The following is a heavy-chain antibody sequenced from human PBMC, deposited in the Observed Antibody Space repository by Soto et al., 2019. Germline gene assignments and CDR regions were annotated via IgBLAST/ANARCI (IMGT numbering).Heavy chain of an antibody. D-gene: IGHD1-1*01. J-gene: IGHJ3*02. CDR2: ISAYNGNT. CDR3: ARTQLPHFPFDI. V-gene: IGHV1-18*04. CDR1: GYTFTSYG. Sequence: XSVKVSCKASGYTFTSYGISWVRQAPGQGLEWMGWISAYNGNTNYAQKLQGRVTMTTDTSTRTAYMELRSLRSDDTAVYYCARTQLPHFPFDIWGQVTMVTGSS.